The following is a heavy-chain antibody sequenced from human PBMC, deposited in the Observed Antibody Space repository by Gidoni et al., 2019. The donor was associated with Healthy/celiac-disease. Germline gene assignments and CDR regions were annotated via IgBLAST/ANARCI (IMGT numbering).Heavy chain of an antibody. Sequence: QVQLQQWGAGLLKPSETLSLTCAVYGGSFSGYYWSWIRQPPGKGLEWIGEINHSGSTNYNPSLKRRVTISVDSSKNQFSLKLSSVTAADTAVYYCARYSRGIFHGGTKYDYWGQGTLTHRLL. CDR3: ARYSRGIFHGGTKYDY. D-gene: IGHD2-21*01. CDR1: GGSFSGYY. CDR2: INHSGST. V-gene: IGHV4-34*01. J-gene: IGHJ4*02.